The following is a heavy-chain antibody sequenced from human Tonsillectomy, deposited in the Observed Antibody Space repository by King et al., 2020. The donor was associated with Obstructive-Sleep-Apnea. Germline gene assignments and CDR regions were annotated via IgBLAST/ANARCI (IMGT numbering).Heavy chain of an antibody. CDR3: ARVRAATNYYGMDV. D-gene: IGHD2-15*01. CDR1: GGSISTYY. V-gene: IGHV4-59*01. J-gene: IGHJ6*02. Sequence: VQLQESGPRLVKPSETLSLTCTVSGGSISTYYWSWIRQPPGTGLEWIGYIYYSGSTDYNPSLKGRVIISVDTSKNQFSLNLSSVTAADAAVYYCARVRAATNYYGMDVWGQGTTVTVSS. CDR2: IYYSGST.